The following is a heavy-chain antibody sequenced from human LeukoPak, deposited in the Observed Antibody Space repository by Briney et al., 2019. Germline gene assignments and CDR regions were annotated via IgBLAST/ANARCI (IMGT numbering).Heavy chain of an antibody. J-gene: IGHJ4*02. CDR2: IYYTGNT. CDR1: RGSISGSAYY. D-gene: IGHD5-24*01. V-gene: IGHV4-39*01. CDR3: ARHRDGHNLSPFDS. Sequence: SETLSLTCIVSRGSISGSAYYWGWIRQPPGKGLEWIGSIYYTGNTYYNPSLEGRVTISVDTSKNQFSLKLSSVTAADTAVYYCARHRDGHNLSPFDSWGQGTLVTVSS.